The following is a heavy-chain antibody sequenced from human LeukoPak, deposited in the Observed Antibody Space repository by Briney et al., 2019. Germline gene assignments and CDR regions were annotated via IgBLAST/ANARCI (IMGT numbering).Heavy chain of an antibody. J-gene: IGHJ6*02. D-gene: IGHD5-18*01. CDR3: ARGYSYGPHLPSYYYGMDV. V-gene: IGHV3-11*01. CDR2: ISSSGSTI. CDR1: GFTFSDYY. Sequence: GGSLRLSCAASGFTFSDYYMSWIRQAPGKGLEWVSYISSSGSTIYYADSVKGRFTISRDNAKNSLYLQMNSLRAEDTAVYYCARGYSYGPHLPSYYYGMDVWGQGTTVTVSS.